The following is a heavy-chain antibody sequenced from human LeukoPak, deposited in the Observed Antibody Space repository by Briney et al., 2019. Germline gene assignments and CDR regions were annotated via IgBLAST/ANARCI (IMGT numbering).Heavy chain of an antibody. V-gene: IGHV1-8*03. J-gene: IGHJ6*03. D-gene: IGHD1-1*01. CDR3: ARGPRYLYMDV. CDR2: MNPNSGNT. Sequence: ASVKVSCKASGYTFTSYDINWVRQATGQGLEWMGWMNPNSGNTGYAQKFQGRVAITRNTSISTAYMELSSLRSEDTAVYYCARGPRYLYMDVWGKGTTVTVSS. CDR1: GYTFTSYD.